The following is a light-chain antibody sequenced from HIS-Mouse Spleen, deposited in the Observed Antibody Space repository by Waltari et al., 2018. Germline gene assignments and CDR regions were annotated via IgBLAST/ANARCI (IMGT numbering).Light chain of an antibody. CDR2: QDR. CDR1: KLGDNY. Sequence: SYELPQPPSVSVPPGQTASIPCSGGKLGDNYSCWPHQKPGHSPVLVIYQDRQRPSGIPQRFSGSNSGNTATLTISGTQAMDEADYYCQAWDSSTYVFGTGTKVTVL. CDR3: QAWDSSTYV. J-gene: IGLJ1*01. V-gene: IGLV3-1*01.